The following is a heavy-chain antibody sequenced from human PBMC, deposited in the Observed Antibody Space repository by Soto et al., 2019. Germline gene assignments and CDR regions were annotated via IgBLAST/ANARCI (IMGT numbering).Heavy chain of an antibody. J-gene: IGHJ4*02. CDR1: GVSVSIISAT. V-gene: IGHV6-1*01. D-gene: IGHD3-16*01. CDR2: TYYRSRWYN. Sequence: PSQTLSLTFAISGVSVSIISATWNWIRQSPSRGLEWLGRTYYRSRWYNDYAVSVKSRITINPDTSKNQFFLQLSSVTPEDTAVYYCARVTWGPLDYWGQGTLVTVSS. CDR3: ARVTWGPLDY.